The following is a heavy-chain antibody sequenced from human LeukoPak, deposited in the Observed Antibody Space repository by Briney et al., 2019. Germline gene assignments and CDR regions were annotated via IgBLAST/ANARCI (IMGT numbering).Heavy chain of an antibody. CDR2: IYSGGGT. CDR1: GFTVSNNY. J-gene: IGHJ4*02. D-gene: IGHD5/OR15-5a*01. CDR3: ASDIYDTAPVAFDY. V-gene: IGHV3-66*01. Sequence: GGSLRLSCAASGFTVSNNYMSWVRQAPGKGLEWVSVIYSGGGTYYADSVKGRFTISRDNSKNTLYLQMNSLRADDTAVYYCASDIYDTAPVAFDYWGQGTLVTVSS.